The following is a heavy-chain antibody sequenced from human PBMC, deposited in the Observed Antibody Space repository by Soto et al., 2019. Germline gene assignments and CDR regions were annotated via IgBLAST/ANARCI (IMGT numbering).Heavy chain of an antibody. V-gene: IGHV1-18*01. CDR2: ISAYNGNT. CDR3: ARVVVASHPGWLGYYYYGMDV. CDR1: GYTFTSYG. J-gene: IGHJ6*02. D-gene: IGHD3-22*01. Sequence: GASVKVSCKASGYTFTSYGISWVRQAPGQRLERMGWISAYNGNTNYAQKLQGRVTMTTDTSTSTAYMELRSLRSDDTAVYYCARVVVASHPGWLGYYYYGMDVWGQGTTVTVSS.